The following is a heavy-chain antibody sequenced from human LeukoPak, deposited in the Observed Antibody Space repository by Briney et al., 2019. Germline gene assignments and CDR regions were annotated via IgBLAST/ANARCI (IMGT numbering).Heavy chain of an antibody. J-gene: IGHJ5*02. CDR1: GGSISSGGYY. Sequence: PSETLSLTCTVSGGSISSGGYYWSWIRQHPGKGLEWIGYIYYSGSTNYNPSLKSRVTISVDTSKNQFSLKLSSVTAADTAVYYCARGGSPGRITMVRGVISWFDPWGQGTLVTVSS. CDR2: IYYSGST. V-gene: IGHV4-31*03. CDR3: ARGGSPGRITMVRGVISWFDP. D-gene: IGHD3-10*01.